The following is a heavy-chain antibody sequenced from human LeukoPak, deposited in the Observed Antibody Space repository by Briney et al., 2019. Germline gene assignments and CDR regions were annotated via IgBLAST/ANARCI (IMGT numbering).Heavy chain of an antibody. CDR2: MNPNSGNT. CDR3: TTVTTSGSDY. V-gene: IGHV1-8*01. CDR1: GYTFTSYD. Sequence: GASVKVSCKASGYTFTSYDINWVRQATGQGLEWMGWMNPNSGNTGYAQKFQGRVTMTRDTSTSTVYMELSSLRSEDTAVYYCTTVTTSGSDYWGQGTLVTVSS. J-gene: IGHJ4*02. D-gene: IGHD4-11*01.